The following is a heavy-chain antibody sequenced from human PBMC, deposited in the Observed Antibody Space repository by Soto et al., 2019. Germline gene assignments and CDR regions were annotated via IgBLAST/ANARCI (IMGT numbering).Heavy chain of an antibody. Sequence: QVQLEESGGNVVQPGRSLRLSCAASGFSFSDYGMHWVRQAPGKGLESVALLSYDGDKEYYADSVKGRFTISRDNSKNTVFLQMHSLRPEDTAVYYCGKDLMGEQWLGVMHYWGQGTLVTVSS. V-gene: IGHV3-30*18. D-gene: IGHD6-19*01. CDR1: GFSFSDYG. J-gene: IGHJ4*02. CDR2: LSYDGDKE. CDR3: GKDLMGEQWLGVMHY.